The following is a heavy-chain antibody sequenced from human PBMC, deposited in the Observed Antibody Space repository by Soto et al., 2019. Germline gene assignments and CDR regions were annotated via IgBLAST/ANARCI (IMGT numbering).Heavy chain of an antibody. V-gene: IGHV4-30-4*01. D-gene: IGHD3-10*01. CDR3: ARKAPTYYYGSGLGGGFDY. CDR2: IYYSGST. CDR1: CGSISSGDYY. Sequence: KTSETLSLTCTFSCGSISSGDYYWSWIRQPPGKGLEWIGYIYYSGSTYYNPSLKSRVTISVDTSKNQFSLKLSSVTAADTAVYYCARKAPTYYYGSGLGGGFDYWGQGTLVTVSS. J-gene: IGHJ4*02.